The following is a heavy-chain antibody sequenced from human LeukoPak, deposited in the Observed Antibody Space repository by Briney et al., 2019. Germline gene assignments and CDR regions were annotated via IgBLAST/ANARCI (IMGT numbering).Heavy chain of an antibody. CDR2: ISSSSSYI. D-gene: IGHD5-18*01. V-gene: IGHV3-21*01. J-gene: IGHJ6*02. CDR3: ARDHHSYGYGYYYGMDV. CDR1: GFTFSSYW. Sequence: GGSLRLSCVASGFTFSSYWMSWVRQAPGKGLEWVSSISSSSSYIYYADSVKGRFTISRDNAKNSLYLQMNSLRAKDTAVYYCARDHHSYGYGYYYGMDVWGQGTTVTVSS.